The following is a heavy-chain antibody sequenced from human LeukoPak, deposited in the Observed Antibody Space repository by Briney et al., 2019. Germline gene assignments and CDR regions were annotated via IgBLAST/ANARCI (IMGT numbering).Heavy chain of an antibody. D-gene: IGHD3-10*01. CDR2: ISSSGSTI. V-gene: IGHV3-48*03. CDR3: ARAGITMVHWVFDY. J-gene: IGHJ4*02. CDR1: GFTFSSYE. Sequence: GGSRRLSCAASGFTFSSYEMNWVRQAPGKGLEWVSYISSSGSTIYYADSVKGRFTISRDDAKNSLYLQMNSLRAEDTAVYYCARAGITMVHWVFDYWGQGTLVTVSS.